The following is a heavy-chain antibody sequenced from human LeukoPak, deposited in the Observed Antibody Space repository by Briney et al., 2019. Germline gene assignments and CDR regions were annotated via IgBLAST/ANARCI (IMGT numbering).Heavy chain of an antibody. D-gene: IGHD3-10*01. J-gene: IGHJ4*02. Sequence: GGSLRLSCAASGFTFSAYWMSWVRQAPGKGLEWVANIKQDGSEKYYVDSVKGRFTISRDNAKNSLYLQMNSLRAEDTAVYFCAGDYGSGRFRYFDYWGQGTLVTVSS. CDR3: AGDYGSGRFRYFDY. CDR1: GFTFSAYW. CDR2: IKQDGSEK. V-gene: IGHV3-7*03.